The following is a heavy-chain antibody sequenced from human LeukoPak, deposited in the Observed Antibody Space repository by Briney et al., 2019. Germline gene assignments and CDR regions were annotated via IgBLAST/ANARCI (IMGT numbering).Heavy chain of an antibody. CDR2: INHSGST. D-gene: IGHD3-10*01. V-gene: IGHV4-34*01. CDR1: GGSFSGFY. J-gene: IGHJ5*02. CDR3: ARGPDSGSHFAWFDP. Sequence: PSENLSRNGAVYGGSFSGFYWSWVRQPPGKGLEWIGEINHSGSTHYNPSFKSRVTILVDTSRNQFSLKLTSVTAADTAVYYCARGPDSGSHFAWFDPWGQGTLVTVSS.